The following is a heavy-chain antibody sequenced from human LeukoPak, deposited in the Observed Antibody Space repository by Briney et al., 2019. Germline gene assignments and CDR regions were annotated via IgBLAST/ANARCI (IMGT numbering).Heavy chain of an antibody. CDR3: ARDEENFWSGSDFDY. D-gene: IGHD3-3*01. CDR2: ISSSSSTI. V-gene: IGHV3-48*01. CDR1: GFTFSSYS. J-gene: IGHJ4*02. Sequence: PGGSLRLSCPASGFTFSSYSINWVRQAPGKGLEWVSYISSSSSTIYYADSVKGRFTISRDNAKNSLHLQMNSLRAEDTAVYYCARDEENFWSGSDFDYWGQGTLVTVSS.